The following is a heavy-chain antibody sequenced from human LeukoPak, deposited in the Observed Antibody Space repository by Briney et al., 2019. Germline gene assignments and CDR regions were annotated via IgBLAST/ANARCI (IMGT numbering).Heavy chain of an antibody. CDR1: GFTFSSYS. V-gene: IGHV3-21*04. J-gene: IGHJ4*02. CDR3: AKGGVVVPAGSFDY. Sequence: PGGSLRLSCAASGFTFSSYSMNWVRQAPGKGLEWVSSISSTSIYIFYADSVKGRFTISRDNAKNSLYLQMNSLRAEDTALYYCAKGGVVVPAGSFDYWGQGTLVTVSS. CDR2: ISSTSIYI. D-gene: IGHD2-2*01.